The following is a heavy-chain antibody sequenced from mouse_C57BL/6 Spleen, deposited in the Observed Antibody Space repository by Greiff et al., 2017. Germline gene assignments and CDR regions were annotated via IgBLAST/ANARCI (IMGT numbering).Heavy chain of an antibody. CDR3: ARDSYYSNFDD. Sequence: QVQLQQSGPGLVQPSQSLSITCTVSGFSLTSYGVHWVRQSPGKGLEWLGVIWSGGSTAYNAAFISRLSISKDNSKSQVFFKMNRLQADDTAIYYCARDSYYSNFDDWGQGTTLTVSS. V-gene: IGHV2-2*01. J-gene: IGHJ2*01. CDR2: IWSGGST. CDR1: GFSLTSYG. D-gene: IGHD2-5*01.